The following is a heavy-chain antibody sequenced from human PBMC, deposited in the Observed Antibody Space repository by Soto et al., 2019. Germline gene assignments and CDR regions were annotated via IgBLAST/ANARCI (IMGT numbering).Heavy chain of an antibody. CDR1: GYTFTGYY. D-gene: IGHD3-3*01. Sequence: QVQLVQSGAEVKKPGASVKVSCKASGYTFTGYYMHWVRQAPGQGLEWMGWINPNSGGTNYAQKFQGWVTMTRDTSINTAYMELSRLRSDDTAVYYCARDSKRTYYDFWSGYYSWFDPWGQGTLVTVSS. V-gene: IGHV1-2*04. J-gene: IGHJ5*02. CDR2: INPNSGGT. CDR3: ARDSKRTYYDFWSGYYSWFDP.